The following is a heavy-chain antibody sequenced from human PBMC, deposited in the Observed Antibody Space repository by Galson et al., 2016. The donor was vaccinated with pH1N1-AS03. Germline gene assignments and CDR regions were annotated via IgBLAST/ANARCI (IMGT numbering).Heavy chain of an antibody. Sequence: SVKVSCKASGYIFTDYFLHWVRQAPGQGPEWRGRLNPRSGATDYAQRVQGRVTVTRDTSISTAYMKLSRLRSDDTAVYYCARGHDILNGFSDGSSFYHHMDVWAKGTTVTVSS. D-gene: IGHD3-9*01. CDR1: GYIFTDYF. J-gene: IGHJ6*03. V-gene: IGHV1-2*06. CDR2: LNPRSGAT. CDR3: ARGHDILNGFSDGSSFYHHMDV.